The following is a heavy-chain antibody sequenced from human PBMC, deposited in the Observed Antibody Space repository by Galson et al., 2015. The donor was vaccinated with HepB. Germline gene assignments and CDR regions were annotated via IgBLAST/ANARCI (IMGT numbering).Heavy chain of an antibody. CDR3: ARMRFERWLQGRGLIDS. Sequence: ETLSLTCTVSGDSIGSSNSYWGWIRQPPGKGLEWIGSVLSSGSAYYKSSLRSRITVSLDTSKNQFSLRLRSVTAADTAVYYCARMRFERWLQGRGLIDSWGQGTVVTASS. D-gene: IGHD5-24*01. CDR1: GDSIGSSNSY. J-gene: IGHJ4*02. CDR2: VLSSGSA. V-gene: IGHV4-39*07.